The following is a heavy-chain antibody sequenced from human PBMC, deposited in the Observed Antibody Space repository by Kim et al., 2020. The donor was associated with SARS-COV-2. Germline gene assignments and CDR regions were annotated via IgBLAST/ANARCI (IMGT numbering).Heavy chain of an antibody. V-gene: IGHV4-4*01. J-gene: IGHJ5*02. CDR3: ARVDARSLIFHL. Sequence: TVYNPSRKGRVTMSLGNSKNQFSLRLSSVTAADTAVYSCARVDARSLIFHLWGQGTLVTVSS. CDR2: T. D-gene: IGHD3-16*02.